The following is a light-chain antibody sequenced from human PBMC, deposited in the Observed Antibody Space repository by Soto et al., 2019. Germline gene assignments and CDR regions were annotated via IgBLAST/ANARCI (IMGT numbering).Light chain of an antibody. Sequence: EIVLTQSPGTLSLSPGERATLSCRASQSVDTRFFAWYQQKPGQAPRLLIYGGSSRATGTPDRFSISGSGRDFTLTISRLEPEDVAVYYCQQSVKSPWTFGQGTKVDI. CDR1: QSVDTRF. V-gene: IGKV3-20*01. CDR2: GGS. J-gene: IGKJ1*01. CDR3: QQSVKSPWT.